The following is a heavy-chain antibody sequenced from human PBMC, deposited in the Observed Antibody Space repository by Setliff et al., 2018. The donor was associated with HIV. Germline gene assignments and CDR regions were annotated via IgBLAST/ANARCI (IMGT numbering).Heavy chain of an antibody. D-gene: IGHD1-1*01. Sequence: GESLKISCAASGFSFSGSPVQWVRQASGKGLEWVGRIRSKADYYATVYAASVKGRFTISREDSKNMAYLQMNSLKTEDTAVYYCTRQDNWNAIDSWGQGTLVTVSS. J-gene: IGHJ4*02. CDR2: IRSKADYYAT. CDR3: TRQDNWNAIDS. CDR1: GFSFSGSP. V-gene: IGHV3-73*01.